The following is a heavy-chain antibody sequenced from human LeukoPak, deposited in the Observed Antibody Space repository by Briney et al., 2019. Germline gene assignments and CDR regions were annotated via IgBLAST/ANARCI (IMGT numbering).Heavy chain of an antibody. V-gene: IGHV1-2*02. Sequence: ASVKVSCKASGGTFSSYAISWVRQAPGQGLEWMGWINPNSGGTNYAQKFQGRVTMTRDTSISTAYMELSRLRSDDTAVYYCARASLPIAYYYDPEYFQHWGQGTLVTVSS. D-gene: IGHD3-22*01. CDR3: ARASLPIAYYYDPEYFQH. J-gene: IGHJ1*01. CDR1: GGTFSSYA. CDR2: INPNSGGT.